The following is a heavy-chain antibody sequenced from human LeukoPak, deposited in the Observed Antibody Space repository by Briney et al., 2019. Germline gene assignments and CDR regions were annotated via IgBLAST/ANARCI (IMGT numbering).Heavy chain of an antibody. V-gene: IGHV5-51*01. Sequence: GESLKISCKGSGYGFSSYWIGWVRQMPGKGPEYMGIICPGDSDTRYSQSFQGQVTISADKSITTAYLQWSSLKASDTGMYYCARHTTVGGSLRFDYWGQGTLVSVSS. CDR1: GYGFSSYW. CDR2: ICPGDSDT. J-gene: IGHJ4*02. CDR3: ARHTTVGGSLRFDY. D-gene: IGHD4-23*01.